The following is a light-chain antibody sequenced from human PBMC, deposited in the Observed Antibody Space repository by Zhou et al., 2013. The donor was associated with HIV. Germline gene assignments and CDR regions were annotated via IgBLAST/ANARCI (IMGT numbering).Light chain of an antibody. J-gene: IGKJ2*01. V-gene: IGKV1-39*01. CDR3: QQSYSSLYT. CDR2: GAS. CDR1: QSISIY. Sequence: DIQMTQSPSSLSASVGDRVTITCRASQSISIYLNWYQQKPGKAPKLLIYGASSLQSGVPSRFSGSGSGTDFTLTISSLQPEDFATYYCQQSYSSLYTFGQGTKVEI.